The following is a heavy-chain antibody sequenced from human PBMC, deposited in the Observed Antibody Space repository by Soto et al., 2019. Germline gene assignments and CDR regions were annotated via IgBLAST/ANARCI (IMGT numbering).Heavy chain of an antibody. Sequence: ASVKVSCKASGYTFTSYGISWVRQAPGQGLEWMGWISAYNGNTNYAQKLQGRVTMTTDTSTSTACMELRSLRSDDTAVYYCARVPYYYDSSGYIDYWGQGTLVT. CDR1: GYTFTSYG. CDR3: ARVPYYYDSSGYIDY. J-gene: IGHJ4*02. V-gene: IGHV1-18*01. CDR2: ISAYNGNT. D-gene: IGHD3-22*01.